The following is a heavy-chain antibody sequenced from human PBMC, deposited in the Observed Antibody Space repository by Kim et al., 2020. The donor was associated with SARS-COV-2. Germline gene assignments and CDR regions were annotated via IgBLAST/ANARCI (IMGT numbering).Heavy chain of an antibody. J-gene: IGHJ6*02. V-gene: IGHV1-69*13. CDR3: AREPKTALYYYYGMDV. CDR2: IIPIFGTA. CDR1: GGTFSSYA. Sequence: SVKVSCKASGGTFSSYAISWVRQAPGQGLEWMGGIIPIFGTANYAQKFQGRVTITADESTSTAYMELSSLRSEDTAVYYCAREPKTALYYYYGMDVWGQGTTVTVSS. D-gene: IGHD2-21*02.